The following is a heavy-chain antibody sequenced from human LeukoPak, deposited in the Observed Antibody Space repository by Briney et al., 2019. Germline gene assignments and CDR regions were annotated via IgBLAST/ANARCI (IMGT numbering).Heavy chain of an antibody. V-gene: IGHV4-59*08. CDR2: IYYSGST. CDR3: ASSYDILTYFDY. J-gene: IGHJ4*02. CDR1: GGSISSYY. D-gene: IGHD3-9*01. Sequence: SETLSLTCTVSGGSISSYYWGWIRQPPGKGLEWIGYIYYSGSTNYNPSLKSRVTISVDTSKNQFSLKLSSVTAADTAVYYCASSYDILTYFDYWGQGTLVTVSS.